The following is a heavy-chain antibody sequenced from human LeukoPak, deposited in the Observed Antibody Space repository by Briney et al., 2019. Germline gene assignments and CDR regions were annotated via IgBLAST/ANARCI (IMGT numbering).Heavy chain of an antibody. CDR2: INHSGST. D-gene: IGHD3-3*01. J-gene: IGHJ5*02. CDR3: ARQSGYYNWFDP. V-gene: IGHV4-34*01. CDR1: GGSFSGYY. Sequence: SETLSLTGAVYGGSFSGYYWSWIRQPPGKGLEWIGEINHSGSTNYNPSLKSRVTISVDTSKNQFSLKLSSVTAADTAVYYCARQSGYYNWFDPWGQGTLVTVSS.